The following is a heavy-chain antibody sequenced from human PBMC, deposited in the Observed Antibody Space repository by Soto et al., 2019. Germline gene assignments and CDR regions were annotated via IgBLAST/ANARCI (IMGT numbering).Heavy chain of an antibody. V-gene: IGHV4-39*01. CDR2: IYYTGTT. Sequence: QLQLQESGPGLVKPAETLSLTCTVSGGAISRSHDYWGWIRQPPGKGLEWVASIYYTGTTYDNTSLNSRVAISLDTNQNQFSVRLNSVTAADTAVYYCARHSGIAAPGGYWGQGTLVTVSS. J-gene: IGHJ4*02. CDR3: ARHSGIAAPGGY. D-gene: IGHD6-6*01. CDR1: GGAISRSHDY.